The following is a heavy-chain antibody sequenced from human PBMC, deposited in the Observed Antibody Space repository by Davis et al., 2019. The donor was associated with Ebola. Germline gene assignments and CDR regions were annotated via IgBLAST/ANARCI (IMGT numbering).Heavy chain of an antibody. CDR1: GGSFSGYY. J-gene: IGHJ4*02. CDR2: INHSGST. D-gene: IGHD5-24*01. V-gene: IGHV4-34*01. CDR3: ARGTGWLLRPFDY. Sequence: SETLSLTCAVYGGSFSGYYWSWIRQPPGKGLEWIGEINHSGSTNYNPSLKSRVTISLDTSKNQFSLKLSSVTAADTAVYYCARGTGWLLRPFDYWGQGTLVTVSS.